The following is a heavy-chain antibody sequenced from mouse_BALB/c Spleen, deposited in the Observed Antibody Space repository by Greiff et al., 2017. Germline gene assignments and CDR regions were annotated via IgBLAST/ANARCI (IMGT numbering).Heavy chain of an antibody. CDR1: GYTFTSYY. CDR2: INPSNGGT. D-gene: IGHD1-1*01. Sequence: QVHVKQPGAELVKPGASVKLSCKASGYTFTSYYMYWVKQRPGQGLEWIGGINPSNGGTNFNEKFKSKATLTVDKSSSTAYMQLSSLTSEDSAVYYCTREDYGSRDYYAMDYWGQGTSVTVSS. V-gene: IGHV1S81*02. CDR3: TREDYGSRDYYAMDY. J-gene: IGHJ4*01.